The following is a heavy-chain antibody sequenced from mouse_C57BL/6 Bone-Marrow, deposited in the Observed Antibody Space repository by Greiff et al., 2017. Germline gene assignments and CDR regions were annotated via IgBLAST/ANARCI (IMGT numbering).Heavy chain of an antibody. D-gene: IGHD1-2*01. V-gene: IGHV5-17*01. Sequence: EVQLVESGGGLVKPGGSLKLSCAASGFTFSDYGMHWVRQAPEKGLEWVAYISSGSSTIYYADTVKGRFTISRDNAKNTLFLQMTSLRSEDTAMYYCAREYYGPYYYAMDYWGQGTSVTVSS. CDR1: GFTFSDYG. CDR2: ISSGSSTI. CDR3: AREYYGPYYYAMDY. J-gene: IGHJ4*01.